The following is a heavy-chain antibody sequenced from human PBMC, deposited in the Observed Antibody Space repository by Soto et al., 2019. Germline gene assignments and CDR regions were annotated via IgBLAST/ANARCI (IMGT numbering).Heavy chain of an antibody. CDR3: ARTTRMTTMIDY. CDR2: GYYSGGT. CDR1: NDSISSYY. J-gene: IGHJ4*02. D-gene: IGHD4-17*01. V-gene: IGHV4-59*01. Sequence: QVRLQESGPGLVKPSETLSLTCTVSNDSISSYYWSWIRQPPGKGLEWIGYGYYSGGTKYNPSLKSRLTMSLDLSKNQFSLRLTSVTAADTAVYFCARTTRMTTMIDYWGQGTQVTVSS.